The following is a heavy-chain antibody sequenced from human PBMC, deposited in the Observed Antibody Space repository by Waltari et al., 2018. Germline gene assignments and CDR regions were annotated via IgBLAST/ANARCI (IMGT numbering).Heavy chain of an antibody. V-gene: IGHV3-9*01. Sequence: EVQLVESGGGLVQPGRSLRLSCAASGFTFDDYAMHWVRQAPGKGLEWVSGSSWNSGSIGYADSVKSRFTISRDNAKNSLYLQMNSLRAEDTALYYCAKAKEYSSSNDAFDIWGQGTMVTVSS. CDR3: AKAKEYSSSNDAFDI. D-gene: IGHD6-6*01. CDR1: GFTFDDYA. CDR2: SSWNSGSI. J-gene: IGHJ3*02.